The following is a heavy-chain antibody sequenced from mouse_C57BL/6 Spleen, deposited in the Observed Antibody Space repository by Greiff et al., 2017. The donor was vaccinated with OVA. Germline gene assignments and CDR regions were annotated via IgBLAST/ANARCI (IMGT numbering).Heavy chain of an antibody. CDR3: ARGGYGNFFAY. D-gene: IGHD2-1*01. J-gene: IGHJ3*01. Sequence: EVQRVESGGGLVKPGGSLKLSCAASGFTFSDYGMHWVRQAPEKGLEWVAYISSGSSTIYYADTVKGRFTISRDNAKNTLFLQMTSLRAEDTAMYYCARGGYGNFFAYWGQGTLVTVSA. CDR2: ISSGSSTI. V-gene: IGHV5-17*01. CDR1: GFTFSDYG.